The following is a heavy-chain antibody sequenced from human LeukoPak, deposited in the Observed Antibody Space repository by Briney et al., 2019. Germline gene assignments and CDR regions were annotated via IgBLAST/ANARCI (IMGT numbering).Heavy chain of an antibody. Sequence: PGGSLRLSCAASGFIFSDHYMDWVRQAPGKGLEWVGRAKNKINSYTTMYAASVKDRFTISRDDSKNSLYLQMNSLRAEDTAVYYCAKGVPSYMDVWGKGTTVTVSS. CDR3: AKGVPSYMDV. J-gene: IGHJ6*03. CDR2: AKNKINSYTT. CDR1: GFIFSDHY. V-gene: IGHV3-72*01.